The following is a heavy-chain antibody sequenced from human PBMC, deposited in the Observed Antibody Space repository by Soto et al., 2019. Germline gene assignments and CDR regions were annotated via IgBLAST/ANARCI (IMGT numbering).Heavy chain of an antibody. CDR1: GGSISSSSYY. V-gene: IGHV4-39*01. CDR3: AGFRRSSGWYFDY. Sequence: QLQLQESGPGLVKPSETLSLTCTVSGGSISSSSYYWGWIRQPPGKGLEWIGRIYYRGSTYYNPSLRSRVTISVDTSKNPFSLKLSSVTAADTAVDYCAGFRRSSGWYFDYWGQGTLVTVSS. CDR2: IYYRGST. D-gene: IGHD6-19*01. J-gene: IGHJ4*02.